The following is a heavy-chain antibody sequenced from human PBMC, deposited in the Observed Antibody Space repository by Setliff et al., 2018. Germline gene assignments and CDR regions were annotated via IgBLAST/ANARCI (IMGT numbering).Heavy chain of an antibody. CDR1: GDSISNTGYY. V-gene: IGHV4-39*02. D-gene: IGHD4-4*01. CDR2: IYNSGTT. CDR3: AGRDYSGGDS. J-gene: IGHJ5*01. Sequence: SETLSLTCIVAGDSISNTGYYWGWIRQPPGKGLEWIGRIYNSGTTNYNPSLKSRVTISADTSNNSFSLNLFSVTAADTAVYYCAGRDYSGGDSWGRGTLVTVSS.